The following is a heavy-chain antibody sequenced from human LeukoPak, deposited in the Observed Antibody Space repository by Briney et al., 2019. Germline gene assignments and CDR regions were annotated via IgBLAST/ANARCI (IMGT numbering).Heavy chain of an antibody. V-gene: IGHV4-34*01. CDR2: INHSGST. D-gene: IGHD6-19*01. Sequence: SETLSLTCAVYGGSFSGYYWSWIRRPPGKGLEWIGEINHSGSTNYNPSLKSRVTISVDTSKNQFSLKLSSVTAADTAVYYCARSRFVAVAGRHAFDIWGQGTMVTVSS. J-gene: IGHJ3*02. CDR1: GGSFSGYY. CDR3: ARSRFVAVAGRHAFDI.